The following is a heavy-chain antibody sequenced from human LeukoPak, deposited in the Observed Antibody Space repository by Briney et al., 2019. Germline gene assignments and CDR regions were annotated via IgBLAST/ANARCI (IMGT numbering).Heavy chain of an antibody. D-gene: IGHD2-15*01. Sequence: PGGSLRLSCAASRFTFSNAWMSWVRQAPGKGLEWVGRIKSKTDGGTTDYAAPVKGRFTISRDDSKNTLYLQMNSLKTEDTAVYYCTTDTVVVVAATPSWFDPWGQGTLVTVSS. CDR3: TTDTVVVVAATPSWFDP. J-gene: IGHJ5*02. V-gene: IGHV3-15*01. CDR2: IKSKTDGGTT. CDR1: RFTFSNAW.